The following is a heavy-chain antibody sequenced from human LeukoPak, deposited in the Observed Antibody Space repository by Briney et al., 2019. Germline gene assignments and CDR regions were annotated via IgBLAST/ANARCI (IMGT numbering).Heavy chain of an antibody. CDR2: IWYDGSNK. J-gene: IGHJ4*02. Sequence: GGSLRLSCAASGFTFSSYGMHWVRQAPGKGLEWVAVIWYDGSNKYYADSVKGRFTISRDNSKNTLYLQMNSLRAEDTAVYYCARDRLGVATTRLDYRGQGTLVTVSS. D-gene: IGHD5-24*01. CDR3: ARDRLGVATTRLDY. CDR1: GFTFSSYG. V-gene: IGHV3-33*01.